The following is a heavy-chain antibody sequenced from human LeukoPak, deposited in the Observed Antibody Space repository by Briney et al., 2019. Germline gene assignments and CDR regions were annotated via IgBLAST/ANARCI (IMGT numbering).Heavy chain of an antibody. V-gene: IGHV1-46*01. CDR2: INPSDGST. CDR1: GYSLTSSY. J-gene: IGHJ3*02. Sequence: ASVKVSCKASGYSLTSSYIHWVRQAPGQGLEWVGIINPSDGSTSYAQKFQGRVITTRDTSTNTVYMELRSLSSEDTAVYYCGRVGWAPKPQWDGFDIWGQGTMVTVSS. CDR3: GRVGWAPKPQWDGFDI. D-gene: IGHD1-14*01.